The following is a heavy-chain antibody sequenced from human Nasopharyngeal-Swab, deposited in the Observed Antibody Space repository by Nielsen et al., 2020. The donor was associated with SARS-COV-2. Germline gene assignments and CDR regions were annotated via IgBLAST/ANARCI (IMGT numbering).Heavy chain of an antibody. V-gene: IGHV3-48*02. D-gene: IGHD3-10*01. CDR2: ISSSGRTI. CDR1: GFTFSSYS. Sequence: GESLKISCAASGFTFSSYSMNWVRQAPGKGLEWVSYISSSGRTIYYEDSVKGRFTISRDNAKNSLFLQMNSLRDEDTAVYYCATPEVGFGGPDYWGQGTLVTVSS. CDR3: ATPEVGFGGPDY. J-gene: IGHJ4*02.